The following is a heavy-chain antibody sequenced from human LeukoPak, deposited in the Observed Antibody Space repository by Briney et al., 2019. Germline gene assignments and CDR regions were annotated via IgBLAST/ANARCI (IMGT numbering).Heavy chain of an antibody. V-gene: IGHV3-48*02. Sequence: PGGSLRLSCAVSGFTFSSYSMNWVRQAPGKGLEWGSYISTSSSTIYHADSVKGRFTMSRDNAKNSLYLQMNSLRDEDTAMYYCAREVDIRLGESSSFDYWGQGTLVTVSS. CDR3: AREVDIRLGESSSFDY. J-gene: IGHJ4*02. CDR1: GFTFSSYS. D-gene: IGHD3-16*02. CDR2: ISTSSSTI.